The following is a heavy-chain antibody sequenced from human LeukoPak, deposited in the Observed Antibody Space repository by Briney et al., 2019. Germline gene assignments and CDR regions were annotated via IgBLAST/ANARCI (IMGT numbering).Heavy chain of an antibody. CDR3: TTGYH. CDR2: IKSKTDGGTT. Sequence: GGSLRLSCAASGFTFSNAWMSWVRQAPGKGLEWVSRIKSKTDGGTTDYAAPVKGRFTISRDDSKNTLYLQMNSLKTEDTAVYYCTTGYHWGQGTLVTVSS. V-gene: IGHV3-15*01. CDR1: GFTFSNAW. J-gene: IGHJ5*02.